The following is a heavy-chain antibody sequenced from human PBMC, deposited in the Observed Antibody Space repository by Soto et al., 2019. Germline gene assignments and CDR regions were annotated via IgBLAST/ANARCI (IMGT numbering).Heavy chain of an antibody. CDR3: ARDLWGYCGTDCYPLDV. J-gene: IGHJ6*01. Sequence: QVQLQESGPGLVKPSETLSLTCTVSGGTISRYYWSWIRQPPGKGLEWIGYMYNTGSTVYNPSFKSRVTISVDTPKNQFSLKLNSVTAADTAVYYCARDLWGYCGTDCYPLDVW. D-gene: IGHD2-21*02. CDR1: GGTISRYY. CDR2: MYNTGST. V-gene: IGHV4-59*01.